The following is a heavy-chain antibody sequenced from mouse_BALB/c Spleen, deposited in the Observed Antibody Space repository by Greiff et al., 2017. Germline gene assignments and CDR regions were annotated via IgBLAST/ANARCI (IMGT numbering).Heavy chain of an antibody. J-gene: IGHJ2*01. CDR1: GYTFTSYW. CDR2: INPSTGYT. V-gene: IGHV1-7*01. Sequence: VKLQESGAELAKPGASVKMSCKASGYTFTSYWMHWVKQRPGQGLEWIGYINPSTGYTEYNQKFKDKATLTADKSSSTAYMQLSSLTSEDSAVYYCARNYYGLDYWGQGTTLTVSS. CDR3: ARNYYGLDY. D-gene: IGHD1-2*01.